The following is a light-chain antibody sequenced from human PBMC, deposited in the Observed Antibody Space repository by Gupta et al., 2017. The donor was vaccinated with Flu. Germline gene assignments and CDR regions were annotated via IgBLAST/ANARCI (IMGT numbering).Light chain of an antibody. CDR1: HGIGNS. CDR3: QNYGSVPYT. V-gene: IGKV1-27*01. CDR2: TAS. J-gene: IGKJ2*01. Sequence: PSSLSASVRDRVTIACRASHGIGNSLAWYQHKPGKTPQLLIYTASTLRLGVPSRFSGSGSGTDFTLTINSLQPEDAATYYCQNYGSVPYTFGQGTKLEIK.